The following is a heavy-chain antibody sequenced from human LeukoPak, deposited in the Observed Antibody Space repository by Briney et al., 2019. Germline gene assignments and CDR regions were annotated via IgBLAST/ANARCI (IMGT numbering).Heavy chain of an antibody. CDR2: IYSGGNT. D-gene: IGHD6-13*01. CDR1: GFTVSSNS. Sequence: GGSLRLSCTVSGFTVSSNSMSWVRQAPGKGLEWVSFIYSGGNTHYSDSLKGRFTISRDNSKNTLYLQMNSLRVEDTAVYYCARRAAGNFDYWGQGTLVTVSS. V-gene: IGHV3-53*01. J-gene: IGHJ4*02. CDR3: ARRAAGNFDY.